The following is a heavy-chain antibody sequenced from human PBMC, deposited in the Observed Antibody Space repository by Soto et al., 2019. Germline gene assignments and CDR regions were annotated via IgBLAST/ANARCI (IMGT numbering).Heavy chain of an antibody. J-gene: IGHJ4*02. CDR1: GFSLSTTSVG. CDR3: AHRHFYDFSSGPGFDY. V-gene: IGHV2-5*01. Sequence: SGPTLVNPTQTLTLTCTCSGFSLSTTSVGVAWIRQPPGKALEWLALIYWNDDTRYNPSLKSRLTVTRDTSKNQVVLTMTNMDPVDTATYYCAHRHFYDFSSGPGFDYWGQGTLVTVSS. D-gene: IGHD3-3*01. CDR2: IYWNDDT.